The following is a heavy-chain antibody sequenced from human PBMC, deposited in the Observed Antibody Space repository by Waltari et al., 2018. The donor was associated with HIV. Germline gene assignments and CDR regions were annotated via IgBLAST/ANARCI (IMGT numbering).Heavy chain of an antibody. V-gene: IGHV3-30*04. CDR3: ARGAMITFGGGYFDY. J-gene: IGHJ4*02. CDR1: GFTFSSYA. CDR2: ISYDGRNK. Sequence: QVQLVESGGGVAQPGRSLRLSCAASGFTFSSYAMHWVRQAPGKGLEWVAVISYDGRNKYYADSVKGRFTISRENSKNTLYLQMNSLRAEDTAVYYCARGAMITFGGGYFDYWGQGTLVTVSS. D-gene: IGHD3-16*01.